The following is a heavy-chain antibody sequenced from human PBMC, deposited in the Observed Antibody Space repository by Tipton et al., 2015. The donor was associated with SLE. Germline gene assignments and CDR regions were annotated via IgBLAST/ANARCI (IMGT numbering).Heavy chain of an antibody. CDR1: DFTFSNNW. Sequence: GSLRLSCAASDFTFSNNWMTWVRQAPGKGLEWVANINAYGSHQYYVDSVKGRFIISRDNSKNTVYLQMNSLRAEDTAVYYCARGNSGYEYDAFDIWGQGTMVTVS. J-gene: IGHJ3*02. V-gene: IGHV3-7*03. D-gene: IGHD5-12*01. CDR3: ARGNSGYEYDAFDI. CDR2: INAYGSHQ.